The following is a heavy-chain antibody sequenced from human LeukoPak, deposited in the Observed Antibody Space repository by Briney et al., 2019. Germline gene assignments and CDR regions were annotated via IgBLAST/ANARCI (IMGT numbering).Heavy chain of an antibody. CDR3: ASGGAVDDLFQH. V-gene: IGHV3-11*06. CDR2: IDRTGTYT. Sequence: GGSLRLSCAASGFPFSDCYMNWIRQAPGKGLEWVSHIDRTGTYTNYADSVKGRFTISRDNAKNSLYLQMNSLRAEDTALYYCASGGAVDDLFQHWGQGTLVTASS. CDR1: GFPFSDCY. J-gene: IGHJ1*01. D-gene: IGHD3-16*01.